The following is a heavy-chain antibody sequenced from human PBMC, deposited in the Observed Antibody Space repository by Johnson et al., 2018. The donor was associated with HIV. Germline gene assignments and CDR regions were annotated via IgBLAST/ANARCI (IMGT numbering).Heavy chain of an antibody. CDR2: IRYDGSNK. J-gene: IGHJ3*02. CDR1: GFTFSSYG. Sequence: QVQLVESGGGVVQPGGSLRLSCAASGFTFSSYGMHWVRQAPGKGLEWVAFIRYDGSNKYYADSVKGRFTISRDNSKNTLYLQVNSLRAEDTAVYYCARDRGNWAWVAFDIWGQGTMVTVSS. D-gene: IGHD1-1*01. V-gene: IGHV3-30*02. CDR3: ARDRGNWAWVAFDI.